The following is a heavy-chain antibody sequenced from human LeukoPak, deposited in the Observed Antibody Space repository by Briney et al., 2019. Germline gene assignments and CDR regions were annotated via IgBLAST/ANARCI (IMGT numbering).Heavy chain of an antibody. CDR2: ISAYNGNT. V-gene: IGHV1-18*01. CDR3: ARLIRYYYDSSGGFYFDY. Sequence: GAAVKVSCKASGYTFTSYGISWVRQAPGQGLEWMGWISAYNGNTNYAQKLQGRVTMTTDTSTSTAYMELRSLRSDDTAVYYCARLIRYYYDSSGGFYFDYWGQGTLVTVSS. J-gene: IGHJ4*02. CDR1: GYTFTSYG. D-gene: IGHD3-22*01.